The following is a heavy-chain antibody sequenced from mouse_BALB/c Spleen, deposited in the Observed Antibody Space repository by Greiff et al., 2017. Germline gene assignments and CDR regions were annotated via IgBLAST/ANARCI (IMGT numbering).Heavy chain of an antibody. V-gene: IGHV2-2*02. CDR2: IWSGGST. CDR1: GFSLTSYG. D-gene: IGHD2-3*01. CDR3: ARNDGYYVPLFDY. Sequence: VQVVESGPGLVQPSQSLSITCTVSGFSLTSYGVHWVRQSPGKGLEWLGVIWSGGSTDYNAAFISRLSISKDNSKSQVFFKMNSLQANDTAIYYCARNDGYYVPLFDYWGQGTTLTVSS. J-gene: IGHJ2*01.